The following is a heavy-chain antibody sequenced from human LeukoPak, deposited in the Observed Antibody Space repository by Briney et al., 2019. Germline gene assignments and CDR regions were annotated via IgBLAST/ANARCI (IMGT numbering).Heavy chain of an antibody. D-gene: IGHD3-10*01. CDR1: GFSLRTSGMC. CDR3: ARTLLRGEDAFDI. V-gene: IGHV2-70*11. J-gene: IGHJ3*02. Sequence: SGPTLVNPTQTLTLTCTFSGFSLRTSGMCVSWIRQPPGKALEWLSRIDWDDDKYYSTSLKTRLTISKDTSKNQVVLTMTNMDPVDTATYYCARTLLRGEDAFDIWGQGTMVTVSS. CDR2: IDWDDDK.